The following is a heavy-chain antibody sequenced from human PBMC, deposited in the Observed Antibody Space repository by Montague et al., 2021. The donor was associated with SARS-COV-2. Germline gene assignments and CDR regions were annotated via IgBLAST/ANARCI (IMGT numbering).Heavy chain of an antibody. CDR1: GYSFPTYW. J-gene: IGHJ3*02. CDR2: IYPGDSNT. V-gene: IGHV5-51*01. D-gene: IGHD3-16*01. Sequence: QSGAEVKKPGESLEISCKGSGYSFPTYWIGWVRQTPGKGLEWLGIIYPGDSNTIYNPSLQGQVTISADTSLNTAYLRLSSLKASDTAMYYCARPDGASYVGAFDIWGQGTMVTVSS. CDR3: ARPDGASYVGAFDI.